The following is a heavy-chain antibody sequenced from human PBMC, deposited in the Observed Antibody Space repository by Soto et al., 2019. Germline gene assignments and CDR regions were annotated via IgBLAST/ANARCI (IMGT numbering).Heavy chain of an antibody. CDR2: ISSSSSYI. V-gene: IGHV3-21*01. Sequence: EVQLVESGGGLVKPGGSLRLSCAASGFTFSSYSMNWVRQAPGKGLEWVSSISSSSSYIYYADSVKGRFTISRDNAKNSLYLQLNSLRAEDTAVYYCARDLEAAAVYYYYGMDVWRQGTTVTVSS. J-gene: IGHJ6*02. CDR3: ARDLEAAAVYYYYGMDV. D-gene: IGHD6-13*01. CDR1: GFTFSSYS.